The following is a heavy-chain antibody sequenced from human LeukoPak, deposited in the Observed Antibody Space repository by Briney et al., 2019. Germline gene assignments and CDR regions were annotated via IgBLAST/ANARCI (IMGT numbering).Heavy chain of an antibody. CDR1: GFTFNSYW. V-gene: IGHV3-74*01. CDR3: ARAWISSHFDY. D-gene: IGHD1-1*01. J-gene: IGHJ4*02. Sequence: GGSLRLSCAASGFTFNSYWMHWVRQAPGKGLVWVSRINNDGSNTIYADSVKGRFTISRDNSKNTLYLQMNSLRAEDTAVYYCARAWISSHFDYWGQGTLVTVSS. CDR2: INNDGSNT.